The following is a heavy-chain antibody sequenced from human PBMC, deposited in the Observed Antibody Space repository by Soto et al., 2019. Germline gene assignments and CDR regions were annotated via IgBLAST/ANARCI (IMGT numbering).Heavy chain of an antibody. V-gene: IGHV3-15*01. CDR1: GFTFSNAW. CDR2: IKSKTDGGTT. J-gene: IGHJ3*02. D-gene: IGHD4-17*01. CDR3: TTGTEYGDYIPHDAFDI. Sequence: EVQLVESGGGLVKPGGSLRLSCAASGFTFSNAWMSWVRQAPGKGLEWVGRIKSKTDGGTTDYAAPVKGRFTISRDDSKNTLYLQMNSLKTEVTAVYYCTTGTEYGDYIPHDAFDIWGQGTMVTVSP.